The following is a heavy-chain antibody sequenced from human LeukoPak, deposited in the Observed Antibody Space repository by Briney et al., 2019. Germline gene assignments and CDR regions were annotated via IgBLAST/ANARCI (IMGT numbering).Heavy chain of an antibody. V-gene: IGHV3-33*01. CDR2: IWYDGSNK. D-gene: IGHD5-18*01. CDR1: GFTFSSYG. CDR3: ARDIGYSYGYVGHWFDP. J-gene: IGHJ5*02. Sequence: GGSLRLSCAASGFTFSSYGMHWVRQAPGKGLEWVAVIWYDGSNKYYADSVKDRFTISRDNSKNTLYLQMNSLRAEDTAVYYCARDIGYSYGYVGHWFDPWGQGTLVTVSS.